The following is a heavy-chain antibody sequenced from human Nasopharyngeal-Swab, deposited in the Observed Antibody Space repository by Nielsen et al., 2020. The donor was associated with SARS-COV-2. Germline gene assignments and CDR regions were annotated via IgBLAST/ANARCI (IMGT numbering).Heavy chain of an antibody. Sequence: WVRQAPGQGLEWMGWMNPNSGNTGYAQKFQGRVTMTRNTSISTAYMELSSLRSEDTAVYYCAFGYYDSSGYYYHHQYFQHWGQGTLVTVSS. D-gene: IGHD3-22*01. V-gene: IGHV1-8*01. CDR3: AFGYYDSSGYYYHHQYFQH. CDR2: MNPNSGNT. J-gene: IGHJ1*01.